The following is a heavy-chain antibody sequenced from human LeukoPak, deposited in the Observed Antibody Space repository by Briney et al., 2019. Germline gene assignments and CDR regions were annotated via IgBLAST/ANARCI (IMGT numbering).Heavy chain of an antibody. V-gene: IGHV1-69*04. D-gene: IGHD3-9*01. J-gene: IGHJ4*02. Sequence: SVKVSCKASGGTFSSYAISWVRQAPGQGLEWMGRIIPILGIANYAQKFQGRVTITADESTSTAYMELSSLRSEDTAVYYCARVVRGDILTGYYTLDYWGQGTLVTVSS. CDR2: IIPILGIA. CDR1: GGTFSSYA. CDR3: ARVVRGDILTGYYTLDY.